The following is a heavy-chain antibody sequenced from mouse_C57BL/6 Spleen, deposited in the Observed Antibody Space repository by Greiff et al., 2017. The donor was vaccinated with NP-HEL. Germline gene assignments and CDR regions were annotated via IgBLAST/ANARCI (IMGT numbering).Heavy chain of an antibody. CDR1: GYTFTDYY. Sequence: VQLHQSGPELVKPGASVKISCKASGYTFTDYYMNWVKQSHGKSLEWIGDINPNNGGTSYNQKFKGKATLTVDKSSSTAYMELRSLTSEDSAVYYCARYEAQATYAMDYWGQGTSVTVSS. CDR3: ARYEAQATYAMDY. CDR2: INPNNGGT. D-gene: IGHD3-2*02. J-gene: IGHJ4*01. V-gene: IGHV1-26*01.